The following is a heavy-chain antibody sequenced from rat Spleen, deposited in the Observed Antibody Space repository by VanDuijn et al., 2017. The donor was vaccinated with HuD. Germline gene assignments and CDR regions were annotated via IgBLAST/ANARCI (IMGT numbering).Heavy chain of an antibody. J-gene: IGHJ2*01. V-gene: IGHV5-29*01. Sequence: EVQLVESDGGLVQPGRSLKLSCAASGFTFSDYYMAWVRQVPTKGLEWVATINYDGSGTYYRDSVKGRFTISRDNANSTLYLQMDSLRSEDTATYFCATMGSGGGYWGQGVMVTVSS. CDR3: ATMGSGGGY. D-gene: IGHD1-12*02. CDR1: GFTFSDYY. CDR2: INYDGSGT.